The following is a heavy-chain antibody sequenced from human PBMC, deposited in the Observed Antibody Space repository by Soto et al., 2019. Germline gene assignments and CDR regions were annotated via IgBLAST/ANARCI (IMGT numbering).Heavy chain of an antibody. D-gene: IGHD5-12*01. J-gene: IGHJ4*02. CDR1: GLHFSDYY. V-gene: IGHV3-11*06. CDR2: ISSSSSYT. Sequence: PGGSLRLSCAASGLHFSDYYMSWIRPAPGKGLEWVSYISSSSSYTNYADSAKGRFTISRDNSKNTLFLQMNSLRAEDTAVYYCATATGGYGPIDYWGQGTLVTVSS. CDR3: ATATGGYGPIDY.